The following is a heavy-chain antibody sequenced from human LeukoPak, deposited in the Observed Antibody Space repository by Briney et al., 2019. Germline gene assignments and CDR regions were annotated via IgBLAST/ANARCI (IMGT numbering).Heavy chain of an antibody. CDR3: ATRPYCSSTSCYLDYYYYGMDV. CDR1: GGTFSSYA. V-gene: IGHV1-69*04. Sequence: GASVKVSCKASGGTFSSYAISWVRQAPGQGLEWMGRIIPILGIANYAQKFQGRVTITADKSTSTAYMELSSLRSEDTAVYYCATRPYCSSTSCYLDYYYYGMDVWGQGTTVTVSS. D-gene: IGHD2-2*01. J-gene: IGHJ6*02. CDR2: IIPILGIA.